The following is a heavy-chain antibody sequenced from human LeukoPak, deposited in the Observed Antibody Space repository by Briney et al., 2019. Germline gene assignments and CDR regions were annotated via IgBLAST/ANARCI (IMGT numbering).Heavy chain of an antibody. CDR1: GGSISSGGYY. CDR3: ARGGVLWFGELVWFDP. CDR2: IYYSGNT. D-gene: IGHD3-10*01. V-gene: IGHV4-31*03. J-gene: IGHJ5*02. Sequence: SETLSLTCTVSGGSISSGGYYWSWIRQHPGKGLEWIGYIYYSGNTYYNPSLKSRVTISVDTSKNQFSLKLSSVTAADTAVYYCARGGVLWFGELVWFDPWGQGTLVTVSS.